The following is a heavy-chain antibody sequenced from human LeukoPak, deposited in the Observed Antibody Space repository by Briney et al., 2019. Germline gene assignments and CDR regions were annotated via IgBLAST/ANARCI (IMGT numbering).Heavy chain of an antibody. J-gene: IGHJ3*02. V-gene: IGHV1-3*01. D-gene: IGHD6-13*01. Sequence: ASVKVSGMASGYTFTSYAMHWVRQAPGQRLEWMGWINAGNGNTKYSQKFQGRVTITRDTSASTAYMELSSLRSEDTAVYYCARDLPYSSSWYGFTMGAFDIWGQGTMVTVSS. CDR1: GYTFTSYA. CDR2: INAGNGNT. CDR3: ARDLPYSSSWYGFTMGAFDI.